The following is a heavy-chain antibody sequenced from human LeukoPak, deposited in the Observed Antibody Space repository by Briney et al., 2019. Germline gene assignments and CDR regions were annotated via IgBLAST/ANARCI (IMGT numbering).Heavy chain of an antibody. CDR1: GLSFSGHY. D-gene: IGHD6-19*01. CDR2: INYSGST. CDR3: ARPVAGSSGWYYNY. V-gene: IGHV4-34*01. J-gene: IGHJ4*02. Sequence: PSETLSLTCAVYGLSFSGHYWSWIRQPPGKGLEGMGKINYSGSTNYNPSPESRAIISVDTTKKDFSLKLSSETAADTAVYHCARPVAGSSGWYYNYWGQGTLVTVSS.